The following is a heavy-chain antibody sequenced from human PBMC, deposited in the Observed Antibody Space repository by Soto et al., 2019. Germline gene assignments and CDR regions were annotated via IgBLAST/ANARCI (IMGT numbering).Heavy chain of an antibody. D-gene: IGHD3-3*01. CDR2: ISYDGSNK. CDR1: GFTFSSYA. V-gene: IGHV3-30-3*01. Sequence: GGSLRLSCAASGFTFSSYAMHWVRQAPGKGLEWVAVISYDGSNKYYADSVKGRFTISRDNSKNTLYLQMNSLRAEDTAVYYCARVLMYYDFWSGYFDYWGQGTLVTVSS. CDR3: ARVLMYYDFWSGYFDY. J-gene: IGHJ4*02.